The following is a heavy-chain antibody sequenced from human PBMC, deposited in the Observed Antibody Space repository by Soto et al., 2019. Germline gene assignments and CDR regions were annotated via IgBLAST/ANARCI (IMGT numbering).Heavy chain of an antibody. D-gene: IGHD3-3*01. J-gene: IGHJ6*02. CDR2: IIPIFGTA. V-gene: IGHV1-69*13. CDR3: AEDDFWSHEGYYYYGMDV. Sequence: SLKVYCKASGGTFSSYAISWVRQAPGQGLEWMGGIIPIFGTANYAQKFQGRVTITADESTSTAYMELSSLRSEDTAVYYCAEDDFWSHEGYYYYGMDVWGQGTTVTVPS. CDR1: GGTFSSYA.